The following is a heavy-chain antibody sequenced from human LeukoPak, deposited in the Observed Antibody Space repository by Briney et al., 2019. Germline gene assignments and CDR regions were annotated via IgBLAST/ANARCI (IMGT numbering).Heavy chain of an antibody. J-gene: IGHJ4*02. CDR3: ARARRGYYFDY. CDR2: ISWNSGSI. Sequence: PGGSLRLSCAASGFTFDVYAMHWVRQAPGKGLEWVSGISWNSGSIGYADSVKSRFTISRDNAKNSLYLQMNSLRAEDTALYYCARARRGYYFDYWGQGTLVTVSS. D-gene: IGHD6-6*01. V-gene: IGHV3-9*01. CDR1: GFTFDVYA.